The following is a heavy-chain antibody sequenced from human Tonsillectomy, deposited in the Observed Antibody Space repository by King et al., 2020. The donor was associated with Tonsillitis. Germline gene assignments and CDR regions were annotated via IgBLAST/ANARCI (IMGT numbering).Heavy chain of an antibody. CDR1: GFTFSTSW. J-gene: IGHJ4*02. V-gene: IGHV3-7*03. D-gene: IGHD3-22*01. CDR3: ATGGEGSGXRPSHY. Sequence: VQLVESGGGLVQPGGSLRLSCAASGFTFSTSWMTWVRQTPGKGLEWVANIKEDGSEKNYVDSVKGRFTISRDNAKNSVYLQMNSLRVEDTAVYYCATGGEGSGXRPSHYWGQGTLVTVSS. CDR2: IKEDGSEK.